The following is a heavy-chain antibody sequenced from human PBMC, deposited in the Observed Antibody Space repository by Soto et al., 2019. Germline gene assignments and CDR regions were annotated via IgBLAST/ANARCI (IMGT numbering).Heavy chain of an antibody. J-gene: IGHJ6*02. Sequence: GGTLSVWCSASGFTFSSYGLRRVRQAPGQGLEWVAVIWYDGSNKYYADSVKGRFTISRDNSKNTLYLQMNSLRAEDTAVYYCAREESSSWRYYYYGMDVWRQGTTVTVSS. CDR3: AREESSSWRYYYYGMDV. D-gene: IGHD6-13*01. CDR2: IWYDGSNK. V-gene: IGHV3-33*01. CDR1: GFTFSSYG.